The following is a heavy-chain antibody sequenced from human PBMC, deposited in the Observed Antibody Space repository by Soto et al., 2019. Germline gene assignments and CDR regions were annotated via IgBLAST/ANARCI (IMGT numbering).Heavy chain of an antibody. V-gene: IGHV5-51*01. CDR2: IYPGDSDT. CDR1: GYSFTTHW. J-gene: IGHJ3*02. CDR3: AKTYSGDSNDAFDI. Sequence: GESLKISCKGIGYSFTTHWIGWVRQTPGKGLEWMGIIYPGDSDTTYGPSFEGQVTFSADRSTSTAYLEWSSLRASDTAMYYCAKTYSGDSNDAFDIWGQGTLVTVSS. D-gene: IGHD1-26*01.